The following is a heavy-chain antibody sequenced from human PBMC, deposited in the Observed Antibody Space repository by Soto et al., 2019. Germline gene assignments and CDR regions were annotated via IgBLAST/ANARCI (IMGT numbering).Heavy chain of an antibody. CDR2: IIPIFGTA. CDR3: ALVYSYDTSGPYYGMVV. Sequence: SVKVSCKASGDTFSSYAISWVRQAPGQGLEWMGGIIPIFGTANYAQKFQGRVTITADESTSTAYMELSSLRSEDTAVYYCALVYSYDTSGPYYGMVVRGQGPTVT. CDR1: GDTFSSYA. D-gene: IGHD3-22*01. J-gene: IGHJ6*02. V-gene: IGHV1-69*13.